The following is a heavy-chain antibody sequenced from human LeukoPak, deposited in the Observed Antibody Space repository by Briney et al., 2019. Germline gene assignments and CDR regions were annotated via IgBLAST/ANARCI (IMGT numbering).Heavy chain of an antibody. CDR2: INPTGGTT. V-gene: IGHV1-46*01. CDR1: GYTFTDYY. J-gene: IGHJ4*02. Sequence: ASVRVSCKASGYTFTDYYTHWVLQAPGQGLEWMGIINPTGGTTVYTQKFQGRVTMTRDTATSTVNMDLISLRSEDTAVYYCARVSTGTIFDYWGQGTLVTVSS. CDR3: ARVSTGTIFDY. D-gene: IGHD2-8*02.